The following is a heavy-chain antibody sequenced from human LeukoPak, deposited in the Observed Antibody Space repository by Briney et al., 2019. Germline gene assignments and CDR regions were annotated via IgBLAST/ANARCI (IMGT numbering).Heavy chain of an antibody. J-gene: IGHJ4*02. Sequence: GGSLRLSCAASGFTFSSYEMNWVRQAPGKGLEWVSFIYSGSTHYSDSVKGRFTISRGNSKNTLYLQMNSLRAEDTAVYYCARRAGAYSHPYDYWGQGTLVTVSS. CDR2: IYSGST. D-gene: IGHD4/OR15-4a*01. CDR3: ARRAGAYSHPYDY. CDR1: GFTFSSYE. V-gene: IGHV3-53*01.